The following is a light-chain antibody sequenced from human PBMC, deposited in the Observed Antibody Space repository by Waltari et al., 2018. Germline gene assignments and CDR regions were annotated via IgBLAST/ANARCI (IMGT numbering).Light chain of an antibody. CDR1: NSNVGSST. V-gene: IGLV1-44*01. Sequence: QSVVTQSPSVSGAPGQRVTISCSGSNSNVGSSTVNWYQKVPGAAPRLLIYSNDQRPSGVPDRVSASKSGTSASLAISGLQSEDEADYYCATWDARLTAVVFGGGTKVTVL. CDR2: SND. CDR3: ATWDARLTAVV. J-gene: IGLJ2*01.